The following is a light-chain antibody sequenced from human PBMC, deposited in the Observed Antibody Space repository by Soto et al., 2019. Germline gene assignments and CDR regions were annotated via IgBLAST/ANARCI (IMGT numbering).Light chain of an antibody. V-gene: IGKV3-20*01. CDR2: ASS. CDR1: QSVSSSY. Sequence: EIVMTQATGTLSLRPGERETLSCRVCQSVSSSYLASYQQTPGRPPMLLFDASSSSSTGIPDLFSGSGSRTDFILTISILDHAHFAPYYCQHYQNSPRTFGQGTKVDI. J-gene: IGKJ1*01. CDR3: QHYQNSPRT.